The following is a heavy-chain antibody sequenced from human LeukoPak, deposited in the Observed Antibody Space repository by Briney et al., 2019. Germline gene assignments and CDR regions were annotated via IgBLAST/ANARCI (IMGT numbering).Heavy chain of an antibody. D-gene: IGHD6-13*01. V-gene: IGHV3-30*02. J-gene: IGHJ5*02. CDR2: IRYDGSNK. CDR3: AKTQGWAAAGTSNWFDP. CDR1: GFTFSSYG. Sequence: GGSLRLSCAASGFTFSSYGMHWVRQAPGKGLEWVAFIRYDGSNKYYADSVKGRFTISRDNSKNTLYLQMNSLRAEDTAVYYCAKTQGWAAAGTSNWFDPWGQGTLVTVSS.